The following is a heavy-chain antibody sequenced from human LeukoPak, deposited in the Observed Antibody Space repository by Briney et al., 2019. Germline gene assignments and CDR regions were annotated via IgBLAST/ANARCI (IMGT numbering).Heavy chain of an antibody. CDR1: GGTFSSYA. D-gene: IGHD6-13*01. CDR2: IIPILGIA. Sequence: SVKVSCKASGGTFSSYAISWLRQAPGQGLEWMGRIIPILGIANYAQKFQGKVMITADKSTSTAYMELSSLRSEDTAVYYCARDPLEAAVHQGYYYYYGMDVWGQGTTVTVCS. J-gene: IGHJ6*02. V-gene: IGHV1-69*10. CDR3: ARDPLEAAVHQGYYYYYGMDV.